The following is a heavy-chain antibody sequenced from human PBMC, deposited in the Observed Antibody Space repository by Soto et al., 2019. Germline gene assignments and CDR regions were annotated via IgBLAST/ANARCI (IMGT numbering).Heavy chain of an antibody. CDR3: ASDLGYCSGGSCPRLGIIDY. D-gene: IGHD2-15*01. V-gene: IGHV3-33*01. CDR2: IWYDGSNK. CDR1: GFTFSSYG. J-gene: IGHJ4*02. Sequence: QVQLVESGGGVVQPGRSLRLSCAASGFTFSSYGMHWVRQAPGKGLEWVAVIWYDGSNKYYTDSVKGRFTISRDNSKNTLYLQINSLRAEDTAVYYCASDLGYCSGGSCPRLGIIDYWGQGTLVTVSS.